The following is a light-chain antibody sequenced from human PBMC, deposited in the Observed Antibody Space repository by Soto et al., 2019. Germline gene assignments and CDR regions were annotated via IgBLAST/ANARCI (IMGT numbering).Light chain of an antibody. CDR2: AAS. Sequence: EIVLTQSPGSLSLSPGEGAALSCRASQTISKSNLAWYQQKPGQAPRLLVYAASSRATGIPARFSGSGSGTDLTLTISRLETEEFAIYYCQQYGSPRGTFGQRTQVQ. V-gene: IGKV3-20*01. CDR3: QQYGSPRGT. J-gene: IGKJ1*01. CDR1: QTISKSN.